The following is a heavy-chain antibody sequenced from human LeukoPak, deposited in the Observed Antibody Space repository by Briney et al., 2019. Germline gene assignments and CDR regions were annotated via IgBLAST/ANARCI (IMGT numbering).Heavy chain of an antibody. CDR3: TRDVGFCSGGRCFPSGPADY. J-gene: IGHJ4*02. CDR1: GFIFNGHW. D-gene: IGHD2-15*01. Sequence: GGSLRLSCAAPGFIFNGHWMHWVRQAPGQGLMWASHIIGDGSSTNYADSVKGRFTISRDNAKNTLYLQMNSLRAEDTAVYYCTRDVGFCSGGRCFPSGPADYWGQGTLVTVSS. CDR2: IIGDGSST. V-gene: IGHV3-74*01.